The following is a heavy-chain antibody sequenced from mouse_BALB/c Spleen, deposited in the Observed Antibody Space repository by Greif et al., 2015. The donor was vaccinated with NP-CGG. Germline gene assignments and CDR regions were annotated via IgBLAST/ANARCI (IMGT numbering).Heavy chain of an antibody. Sequence: VPLQLSGGGLVQPGGSLTLSCAASGFDFSRYWLSWVRQAPGTGLDWIGEINPDSSTINYTPSLKDKFIISRDNAKNTLYLQMSKVRSEDTALYYCARRYYYGRYFDVWGAGTTVTVSS. CDR3: ARRYYYGRYFDV. CDR2: INPDSSTI. D-gene: IGHD1-1*01. J-gene: IGHJ1*01. CDR1: GFDFSRYW. V-gene: IGHV4-1*02.